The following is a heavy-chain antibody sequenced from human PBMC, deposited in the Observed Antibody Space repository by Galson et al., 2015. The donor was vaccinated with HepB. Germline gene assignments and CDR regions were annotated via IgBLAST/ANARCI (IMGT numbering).Heavy chain of an antibody. Sequence: SLRLSCAASGFTFSSCAMHWVRQVPGKGLDWVAVISYGGSNTYYADSVKGRFTVSRDNSRNMLYLQMNNLRPEDTAVYYCARERLTFVYGMDAWGPGTLVTVSS. V-gene: IGHV3-30-3*01. D-gene: IGHD3-16*01. J-gene: IGHJ6*02. CDR2: ISYGGSNT. CDR1: GFTFSSCA. CDR3: ARERLTFVYGMDA.